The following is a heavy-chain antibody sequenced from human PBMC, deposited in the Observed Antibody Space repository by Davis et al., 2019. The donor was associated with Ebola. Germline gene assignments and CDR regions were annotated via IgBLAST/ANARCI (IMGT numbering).Heavy chain of an antibody. CDR2: INPSGGSP. Sequence: ASVKVSCKASGYTFTSYYMHWVRQAPGQGLEWMGIINPSGGSPSYAQKFQGRVTMTRDTSTSTVYMELSSLRSEDTAVYYCARVGCSSTSCYELDWFDPWGQGTLVTVSS. J-gene: IGHJ5*02. V-gene: IGHV1-46*01. D-gene: IGHD2-2*01. CDR1: GYTFTSYY. CDR3: ARVGCSSTSCYELDWFDP.